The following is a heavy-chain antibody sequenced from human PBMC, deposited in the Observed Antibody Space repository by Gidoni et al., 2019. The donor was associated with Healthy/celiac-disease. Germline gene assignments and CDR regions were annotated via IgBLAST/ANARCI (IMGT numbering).Heavy chain of an antibody. D-gene: IGHD3-22*01. CDR2: IYYSGST. Sequence: QVQLQESGPGLVKPTETLSLTCTVSGGSISSYYWSWNRQPPGKGLEWIGYIYYSGSTNYNPSLKSRVTISVDTSKNQFSLKLSSVTAADTAVYYCASFLPTYYYDSSGYFDYWGQGTLVTVSS. V-gene: IGHV4-59*01. J-gene: IGHJ4*02. CDR3: ASFLPTYYYDSSGYFDY. CDR1: GGSISSYY.